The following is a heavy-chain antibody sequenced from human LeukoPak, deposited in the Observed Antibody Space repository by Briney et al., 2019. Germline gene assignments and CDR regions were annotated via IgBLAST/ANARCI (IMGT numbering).Heavy chain of an antibody. D-gene: IGHD3-3*01. V-gene: IGHV3-30-3*01. J-gene: IGHJ4*02. CDR1: GFTFSSYA. CDR2: ISYDGSNK. CDR3: AKDNYDFWSGYYDN. Sequence: PGGSLRLSCAASGFTFSSYAMHWVRQAPGKGLEWVAVISYDGSNKYYADSVKGRFTISRDNSKNTLYLQMNSLRAEDTAVYYCAKDNYDFWSGYYDNWGQGTLVTVSS.